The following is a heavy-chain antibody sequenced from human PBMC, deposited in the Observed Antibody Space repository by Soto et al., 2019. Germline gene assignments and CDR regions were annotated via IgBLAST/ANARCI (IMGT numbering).Heavy chain of an antibody. CDR3: ARDQDRQQLGGNYWYILHV. Sequence: QVQLEQSGAEVKKPGSSVKVSCKASGGTFSNSAISWVRQAPGQGLEWMGGIMPIFRTPDYAQKFQGRVTITGDESTSTAYREVSGLKSEDTGVYYCARDQDRQQLGGNYWYILHVWGYRTTVPVS. J-gene: IGHJ6*01. CDR1: GGTFSNSA. D-gene: IGHD2-8*02. V-gene: IGHV1-69*12. CDR2: IMPIFRTP.